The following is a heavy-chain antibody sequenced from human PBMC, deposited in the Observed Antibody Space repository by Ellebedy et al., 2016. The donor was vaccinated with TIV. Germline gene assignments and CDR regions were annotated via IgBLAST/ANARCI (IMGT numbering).Heavy chain of an antibody. CDR2: IYYSGST. D-gene: IGHD2-15*01. CDR1: GGSISSSSYY. V-gene: IGHV4-39*01. J-gene: IGHJ5*02. Sequence: SETLSLTXTVSGGSISSSSYYWGWIRQPPGKGLEWIGSIYYSGSTYYNPSLKSRVTISVDTSKNQFSLKLSSVTAADTAVYYCARNGGDPIVVVVAAPNNWFDPWGQGTLVTVSS. CDR3: ARNGGDPIVVVVAAPNNWFDP.